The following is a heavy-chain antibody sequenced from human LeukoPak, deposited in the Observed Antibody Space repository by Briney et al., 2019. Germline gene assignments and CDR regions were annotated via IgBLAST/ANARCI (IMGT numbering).Heavy chain of an antibody. CDR2: INAGNGNT. V-gene: IGHV1-3*01. CDR3: ARDEMTTVTTNYYYYGMDV. Sequence: ASVKVSCKASGYTFTSYAMHWVRQAPGQRLEWMGWINAGNGNTKYSQKFQGRVTITRDTSASTAYMELRSLRSDDTAVYYCARDEMTTVTTNYYYYGMDVWGQGTTVTVSS. J-gene: IGHJ6*02. D-gene: IGHD4-17*01. CDR1: GYTFTSYA.